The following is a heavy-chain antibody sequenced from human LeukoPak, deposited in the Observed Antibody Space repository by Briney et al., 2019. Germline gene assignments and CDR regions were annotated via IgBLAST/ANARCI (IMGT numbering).Heavy chain of an antibody. CDR1: GFTLSDYA. CDR3: AKPTRGGGGSFLIDH. D-gene: IGHD1-26*01. J-gene: IGHJ4*02. V-gene: IGHV3-33*06. Sequence: PGRSLRLSCATSGFTLSDYAMHWVRQAPGKGLEWVAVIWYDASDKYYGDSVKGRFTISRDNSKNTLYLEMDSLRVEDTAVYFCAKPTRGGGGSFLIDHGDQGTLVTVSS. CDR2: IWYDASDK.